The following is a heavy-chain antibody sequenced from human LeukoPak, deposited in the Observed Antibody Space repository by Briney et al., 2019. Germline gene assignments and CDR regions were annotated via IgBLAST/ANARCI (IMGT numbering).Heavy chain of an antibody. J-gene: IGHJ4*02. CDR3: ARVAGGLGYCSSTSCSDFDY. Sequence: ASVKVSCKASGGTFSSYAISWVRQAPGQGLEWMGIINPSGGSTSYAQKFQGRVTMTRDMSTSTVYMELSSLRSEDTAVYYCARVAGGLGYCSSTSCSDFDYWGQGTLVTVSS. CDR1: GGTFSSYA. D-gene: IGHD2-2*01. V-gene: IGHV1-46*01. CDR2: INPSGGST.